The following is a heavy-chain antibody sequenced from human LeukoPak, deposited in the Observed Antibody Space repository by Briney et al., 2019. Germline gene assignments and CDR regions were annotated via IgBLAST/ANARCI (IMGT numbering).Heavy chain of an antibody. D-gene: IGHD3-10*01. CDR2: IKQDGSAK. Sequence: GGSLRLSCAASGFTFSSYWMTWVRQAPGKGLEWVANIKQDGSAKHYVGSVQGRFTISRDNAKTSLYLQMNSLRAEDTAVYYCARDYYASGTHDFWGQGTLVTVSS. J-gene: IGHJ4*02. V-gene: IGHV3-7*04. CDR3: ARDYYASGTHDF. CDR1: GFTFSSYW.